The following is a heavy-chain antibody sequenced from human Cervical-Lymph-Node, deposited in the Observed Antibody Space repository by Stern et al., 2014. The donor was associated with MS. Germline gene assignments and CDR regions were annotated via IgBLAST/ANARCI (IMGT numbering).Heavy chain of an antibody. CDR1: GYTFTAYY. Sequence: QVQLVQSGAEVKNPGASVKVSCKASGYTFTAYYMQWMRQAPGQGLELLGWINPNNGGTKSAQKFQGWVTMTRDTSTSTAYMELSRLRSDDTAIYYCARASTTANNYYDGVDVWGQGTTVTVTS. CDR2: INPNNGGT. CDR3: ARASTTANNYYDGVDV. V-gene: IGHV1-2*04. D-gene: IGHD1-1*01. J-gene: IGHJ6*02.